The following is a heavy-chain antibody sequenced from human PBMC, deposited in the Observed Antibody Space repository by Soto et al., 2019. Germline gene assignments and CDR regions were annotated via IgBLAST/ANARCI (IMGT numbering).Heavy chain of an antibody. CDR3: LRDSHGDY. J-gene: IGHJ4*02. CDR2: IDHDGPT. Sequence: EVQLVESGGGLVQPGGSLRLSCAGSGFTFSNYWMHWVRQAPGKGLEWVSRIDHDGPTDYADSVRGRFTISRDNAENTLDLEMNRLRPEGTAVYYFLRDSHGDYWGQGTLVTVSS. V-gene: IGHV3-74*01. CDR1: GFTFSNYW.